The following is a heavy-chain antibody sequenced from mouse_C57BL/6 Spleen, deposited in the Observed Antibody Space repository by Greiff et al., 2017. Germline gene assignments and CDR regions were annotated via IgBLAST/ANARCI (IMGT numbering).Heavy chain of an antibody. Sequence: EVKLMESGPGLVKPSQSLSLTCSVTGYSITSGYYWNWIRQFPGNKLEWMGYISYDGSNNYNPSLKNRISITRDTSKNQFFLKLNSVTTEDTATYYCARMGDYRHDYWGQGTTLTVSS. D-gene: IGHD2-4*01. CDR1: GYSITSGYY. J-gene: IGHJ2*01. V-gene: IGHV3-6*01. CDR2: ISYDGSN. CDR3: ARMGDYRHDY.